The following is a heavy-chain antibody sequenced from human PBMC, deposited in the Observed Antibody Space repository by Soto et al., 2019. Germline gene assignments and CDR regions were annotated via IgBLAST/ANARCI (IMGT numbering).Heavy chain of an antibody. V-gene: IGHV3-30-3*01. D-gene: IGHD1-20*01. CDR2: ISYDGSNK. CDR3: ARDLAITGITDYYYYGMDV. CDR1: GFTFSSYA. J-gene: IGHJ6*02. Sequence: LRLSCAASGFTFSSYAMHWVRQAPGKGLEWVAVISYDGSNKYYADSVKGRFTISRDNSKNTLYLQMNSLRAEDTAVYYCARDLAITGITDYYYYGMDVWGQGTTVTV.